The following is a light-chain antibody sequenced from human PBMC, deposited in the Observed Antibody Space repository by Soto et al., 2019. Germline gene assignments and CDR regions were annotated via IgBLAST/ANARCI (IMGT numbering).Light chain of an antibody. CDR1: TSDVGGYNY. J-gene: IGLJ2*01. V-gene: IGLV2-8*01. Sequence: QSALTQPPSASGSPGQSVAISCTGTTSDVGGYNYVSWYQQHPGKAPKLIIYEVTKRPSGVPDRFSGSKSGNTASLTVYGLQGEDEADYYCSSYVASNTLVFGGGTKLTVL. CDR2: EVT. CDR3: SSYVASNTLV.